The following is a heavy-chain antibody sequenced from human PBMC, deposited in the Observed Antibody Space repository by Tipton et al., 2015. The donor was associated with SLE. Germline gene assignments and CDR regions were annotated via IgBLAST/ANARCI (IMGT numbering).Heavy chain of an antibody. Sequence: TLSLTCTVSGGSISSSSYYWGWIRQPPGKGLEWIGSIYYSGSTYYNPSLKSRVTMSVDTSKNQFSLKLSSVTAADTAVYYCARGGAGITMVRGATYYYYYMDAWGKGTTVTVSS. V-gene: IGHV4-39*07. CDR2: IYYSGST. D-gene: IGHD3-10*01. J-gene: IGHJ6*03. CDR3: ARGGAGITMVRGATYYYYYMDA. CDR1: GGSISSSSYY.